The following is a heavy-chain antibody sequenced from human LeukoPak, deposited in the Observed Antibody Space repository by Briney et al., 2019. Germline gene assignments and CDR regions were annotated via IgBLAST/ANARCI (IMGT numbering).Heavy chain of an antibody. CDR1: GYRFTSYW. D-gene: IGHD6-19*01. V-gene: IGHV5-51*01. J-gene: IGHJ4*02. CDR3: ARHPAKGHSSGWSHRGY. CDR2: IYPGDSDT. Sequence: GGSLQISCQGSGYRFTSYWIGWVRQLPGKGLEWMGIIYPGDSDTRYSPSFQGQVTISADKSISTAYLQWSSLKASDTAMYYCARHPAKGHSSGWSHRGYWGQGTLVTVSS.